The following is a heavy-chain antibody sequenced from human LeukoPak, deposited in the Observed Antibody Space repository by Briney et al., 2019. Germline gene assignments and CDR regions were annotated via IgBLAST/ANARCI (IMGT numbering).Heavy chain of an antibody. CDR3: ARESETSGWYDY. D-gene: IGHD6-19*01. J-gene: IGHJ4*02. CDR2: ISGDGGSA. Sequence: GGSLTLSCAAPGFIDDNYAIHWVPQSPGKGLECVSLISGDGGSAFYADSVRGRFTISRDNTRKSLSLQMRSLRREDTALYYCARESETSGWYDYGGRGTLVSVS. CDR1: GFIDDNYA. V-gene: IGHV3-43*02.